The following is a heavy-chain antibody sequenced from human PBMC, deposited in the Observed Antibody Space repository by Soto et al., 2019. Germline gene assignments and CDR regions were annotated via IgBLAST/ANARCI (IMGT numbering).Heavy chain of an antibody. V-gene: IGHV1-46*01. D-gene: IGHD1-1*01. CDR2: IHPGSGRT. CDR1: GYTFSGYY. CDR3: ARVVFKLEHLGDF. Sequence: ASVKVSCKASGYTFSGYYIHWLRQAPGQGLEWMGIIHPGSGRTSYARKLQGRVTMTTDTSTSTVYMELNSLRSEDTAVYYCARVVFKLEHLGDFWAQGP. J-gene: IGHJ4*02.